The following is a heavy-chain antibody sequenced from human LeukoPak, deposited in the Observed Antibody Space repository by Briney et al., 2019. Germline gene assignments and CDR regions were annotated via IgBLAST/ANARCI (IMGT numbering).Heavy chain of an antibody. J-gene: IGHJ5*02. CDR2: ISGSGGST. CDR1: GFTFSSYA. Sequence: GGSLRLSCAASGFTFSSYAMSWVRQAPGEGLEWVSAISGSGGSTYYADSVKGRFTISRDNSKNTLYLQMNSLRAEDTAVYYCAKDLMRDLWFGESWGQGTLVTVSS. D-gene: IGHD3-10*01. CDR3: AKDLMRDLWFGES. V-gene: IGHV3-23*01.